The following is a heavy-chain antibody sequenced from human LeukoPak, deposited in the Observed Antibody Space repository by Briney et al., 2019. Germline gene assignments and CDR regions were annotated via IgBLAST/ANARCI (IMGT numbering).Heavy chain of an antibody. CDR2: ISSSSSYI. CDR1: GFTFSSYS. J-gene: IGHJ4*02. V-gene: IGHV3-21*01. D-gene: IGHD6-19*01. CDR3: AKVRWDNSGWYYLDS. Sequence: KTGGSLRLSCAASGFTFSSYSMNWVRQAPGKGLEWVSSISSSSSYIYYADSVKGRFTISRDNAKNSLYLQMNSLRAEDTAVYYCAKVRWDNSGWYYLDSWGQGTLVTVSS.